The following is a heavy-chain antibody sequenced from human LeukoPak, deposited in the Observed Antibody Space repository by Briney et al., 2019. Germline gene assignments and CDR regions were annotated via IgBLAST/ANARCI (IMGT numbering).Heavy chain of an antibody. CDR2: LFYSGST. CDR3: ATVAVIRGVTYFDY. J-gene: IGHJ4*02. V-gene: IGHV4-59*02. D-gene: IGHD3-10*01. Sequence: PSETLSLTRTVSGGSVSSYYWSWIRQPPAKGREWIAYLFYSGSTDYNPSLESRVTISVDTSKNQFSLKLRPVTAADTAVYYCATVAVIRGVTYFDYWGQGTLVTVSS. CDR1: GGSVSSYY.